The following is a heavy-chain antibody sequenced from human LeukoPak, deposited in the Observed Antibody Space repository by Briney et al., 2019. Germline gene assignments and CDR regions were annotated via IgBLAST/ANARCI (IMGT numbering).Heavy chain of an antibody. D-gene: IGHD3-3*01. CDR1: GFTFSSYW. J-gene: IGHJ4*02. Sequence: GGSLRLSCAASGFTFSSYWMSWVRQAPGQGLEWVANIKQDGSEKYYVDSVKGRFTISRDNAKNSLYLQMNSLRAEDTAVYYCARSYYDFWSGYITDYWGQGTLVTVSS. CDR2: IKQDGSEK. CDR3: ARSYYDFWSGYITDY. V-gene: IGHV3-7*01.